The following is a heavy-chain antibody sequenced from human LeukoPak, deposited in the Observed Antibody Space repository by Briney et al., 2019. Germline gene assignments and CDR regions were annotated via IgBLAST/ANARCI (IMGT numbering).Heavy chain of an antibody. Sequence: ASVKVSCKASGYTFTGYYMHWVRQAPGQGLEWMGWINPNSGGTNYAQKFQGRVTMTRDTSISTAYMELSRLRSDGTAVYYCARDPSIAAAGTALDYWGQGTLVTVSS. CDR2: INPNSGGT. CDR3: ARDPSIAAAGTALDY. D-gene: IGHD6-13*01. V-gene: IGHV1-2*02. J-gene: IGHJ4*02. CDR1: GYTFTGYY.